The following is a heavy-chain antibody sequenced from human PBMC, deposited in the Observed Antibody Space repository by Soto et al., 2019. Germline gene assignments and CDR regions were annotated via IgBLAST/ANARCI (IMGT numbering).Heavy chain of an antibody. V-gene: IGHV3-30-3*01. CDR3: ARHMVRGVPTTLYYYYYGMDV. CDR1: GFTFSSYA. Sequence: PGGSLRLSCAASGFTFSSYAMHWVRQAPGKGLEWVAVISYDGSNKYYADSVKGRFTISRDNSKNTLYLQMNSLRAEDTAVYYCARHMVRGVPTTLYYYYYGMDVWGQGTTVTVSS. CDR2: ISYDGSNK. D-gene: IGHD3-10*01. J-gene: IGHJ6*02.